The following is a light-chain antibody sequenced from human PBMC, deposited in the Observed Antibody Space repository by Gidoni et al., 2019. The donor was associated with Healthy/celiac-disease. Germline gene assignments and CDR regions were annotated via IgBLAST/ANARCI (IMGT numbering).Light chain of an antibody. CDR1: QSVSSSY. CDR3: QQYGSSPQT. CDR2: GAS. J-gene: IGKJ1*01. Sequence: EIVLTQSPGTLSLAPGERVTLSCRASQSVSSSYLAWYQQKPGQAPRLLIYGASSRDTGIPDRFSGSGSGTDFTLTISRLEPEDFAVYYCQQYGSSPQTFGQGTKVEIK. V-gene: IGKV3-20*01.